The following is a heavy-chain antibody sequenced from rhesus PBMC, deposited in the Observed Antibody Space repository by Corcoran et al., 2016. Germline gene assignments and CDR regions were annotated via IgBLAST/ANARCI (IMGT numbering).Heavy chain of an antibody. V-gene: IGHV3S25*01. CDR2: INRGGGST. CDR3: AKDKGIAAAYFDY. D-gene: IGHD6-25*01. CDR1: GFTFSRSW. J-gene: IGHJ4*01. Sequence: EVQLVESGGGLTKPGGSLSLACAASGFTFSRSWMNWVRPAPGKGLEWVSAINRGGGSTYYADSVKGRFTISRDNSKNTLSLQMNSLRAEDTAVYYCAKDKGIAAAYFDYWGQGVLVTVSS.